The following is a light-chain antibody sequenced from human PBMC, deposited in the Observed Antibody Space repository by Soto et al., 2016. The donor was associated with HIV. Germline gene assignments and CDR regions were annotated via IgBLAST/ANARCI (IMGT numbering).Light chain of an antibody. Sequence: SSELTQDPAVSVALGQTVRITCQGDSLRNYYANWYQQKPGQAPILVIYGKNSRPSGIPDRFSGSTSGNTASLTITGAQAEDEADYYCDSRDSSGNHLIFGGGTKLAVL. V-gene: IGLV3-19*01. J-gene: IGLJ2*01. CDR3: DSRDSSGNHLI. CDR2: GKN. CDR1: SLRNYY.